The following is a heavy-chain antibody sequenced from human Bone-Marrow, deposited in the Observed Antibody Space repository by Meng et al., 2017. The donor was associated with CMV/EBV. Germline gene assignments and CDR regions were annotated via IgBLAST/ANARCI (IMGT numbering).Heavy chain of an antibody. CDR1: GFTFSSYW. Sequence: GESLKISCAASGFTFSSYWMHWVRQAPGKGLVWVSRINSDGSSTSYADSVKGRFTISRDNAKNTLYLQMNSLRAEDTAVYYCARELVVVVPAASFMSPEDAFDIWGQGAMVTGSS. D-gene: IGHD2-2*01. CDR2: INSDGSST. CDR3: ARELVVVVPAASFMSPEDAFDI. V-gene: IGHV3-74*01. J-gene: IGHJ3*02.